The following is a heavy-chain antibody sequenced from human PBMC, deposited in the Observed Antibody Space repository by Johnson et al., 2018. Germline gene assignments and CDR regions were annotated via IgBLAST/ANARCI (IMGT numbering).Heavy chain of an antibody. V-gene: IGHV4-4*02. D-gene: IGHD3-10*01. J-gene: IGHJ3*02. Sequence: QVQLQESGPGLVKPSGTLSLTCAVSGGSISSDNWWSWVRQPPGKGLEWTGEISHSGNTNYNPSLKRRVIISLDNPKNKFSRKLSSVTAADTAIYYCASLRGDAFDIWGQGTMVTVSS. CDR1: GGSISSDNW. CDR2: ISHSGNT. CDR3: ASLRGDAFDI.